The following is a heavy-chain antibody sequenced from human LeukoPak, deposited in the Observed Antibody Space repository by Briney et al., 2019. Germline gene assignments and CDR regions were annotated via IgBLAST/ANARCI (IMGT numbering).Heavy chain of an antibody. CDR3: AKGTMLRGVSPFDY. Sequence: GTSLRLSCAASGFTFSTYAMSWVRQAPGKGLEWVSGISGSGGSTYYADSVKGRFTISRDNSKNTLYLQMNSLRAEDTALYYCAKGTMLRGVSPFDYWGQGTLVTVSS. CDR1: GFTFSTYA. CDR2: ISGSGGST. V-gene: IGHV3-23*01. D-gene: IGHD3-10*01. J-gene: IGHJ4*02.